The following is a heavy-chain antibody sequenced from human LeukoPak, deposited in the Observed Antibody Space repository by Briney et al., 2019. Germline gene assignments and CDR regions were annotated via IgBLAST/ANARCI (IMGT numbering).Heavy chain of an antibody. CDR2: IPYDGSNK. CDR3: ARYYGSGRGYYGLDV. V-gene: IGHV3-30*03. CDR1: GFTFSTYG. Sequence: GRCLTLSCEASGFTFSTYGMHWVRQAPGKGLEWITLIPYDGSNKYYADSVKGRFTISRDNSKNTLYLQMNSLRAEDTAVYYCARYYGSGRGYYGLDVWGQGTTVT. J-gene: IGHJ6*02. D-gene: IGHD3-10*01.